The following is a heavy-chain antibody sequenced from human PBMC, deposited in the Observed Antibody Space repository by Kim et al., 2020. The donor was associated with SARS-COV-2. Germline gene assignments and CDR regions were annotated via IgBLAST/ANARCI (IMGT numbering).Heavy chain of an antibody. Sequence: SVKVSCKASGYTFTKYGVHWVRQAPGQSPEWMGWVNAGNGDTHYSPKFQDRVTITRDTSATTAYMELSSLRSEDTAVYYCARPSFCADGICPYYDYWGQ. J-gene: IGHJ4*02. CDR2: VNAGNGDT. D-gene: IGHD2-8*01. CDR3: ARPSFCADGICPYYDY. V-gene: IGHV1-3*01. CDR1: GYTFTKYG.